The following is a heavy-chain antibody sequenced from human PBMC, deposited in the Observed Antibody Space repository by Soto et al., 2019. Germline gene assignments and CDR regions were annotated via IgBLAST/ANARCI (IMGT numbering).Heavy chain of an antibody. J-gene: IGHJ3*02. CDR2: IIPILGIA. Sequence: QVQLVQSGAEVKKPGSSVKVSCKASGGTFSSYTISWVRQAPGQGLEWIGRIIPILGIANYAQKFQGRVTITADKSTSTAYMELSSLRSEDTAVYYCARDLKIVVVPAAPYDAFDIWGQGTMVTVSS. CDR3: ARDLKIVVVPAAPYDAFDI. CDR1: GGTFSSYT. V-gene: IGHV1-69*08. D-gene: IGHD2-2*01.